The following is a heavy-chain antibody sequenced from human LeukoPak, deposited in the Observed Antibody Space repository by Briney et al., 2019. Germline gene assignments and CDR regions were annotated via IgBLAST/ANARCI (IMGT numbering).Heavy chain of an antibody. J-gene: IGHJ3*02. Sequence: QSGGSLRLSCAASGFTFSSYAMNWVRQAPGKGLEWVSAITGSGDDTNHADSVKGRFTISRDNSKNTLYLQMNSLRAEDTAVYYCARDPGAVLLWFGESEGAFDIWGQGTMVTVSS. V-gene: IGHV3-23*01. CDR3: ARDPGAVLLWFGESEGAFDI. D-gene: IGHD3-10*01. CDR1: GFTFSSYA. CDR2: ITGSGDDT.